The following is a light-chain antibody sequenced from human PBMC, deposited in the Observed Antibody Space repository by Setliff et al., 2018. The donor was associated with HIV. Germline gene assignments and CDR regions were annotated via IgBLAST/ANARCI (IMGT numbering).Light chain of an antibody. V-gene: IGLV2-23*02. CDR1: INNIGSYNR. Sequence: QSALTQPPSVSGSPGQSIIISCTGTINNIGSYNRVSWYQQRPGTAPKLIIFEVNKRPSGVSNRFSGSKSGSTASLAISGLQADDEGDYYCCSYAGSSTYVFGTGTKVTVL. J-gene: IGLJ1*01. CDR3: CSYAGSSTYV. CDR2: EVN.